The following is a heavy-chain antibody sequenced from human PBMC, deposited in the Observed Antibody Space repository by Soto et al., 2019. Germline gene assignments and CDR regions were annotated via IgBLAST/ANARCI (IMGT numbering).Heavy chain of an antibody. CDR1: GYSFTSYW. V-gene: IGHV5-10-1*01. Sequence: GESLKISCKGSGYSFTSYWISWVRQMPGKGLEWMGRIDPSDSYTNYSPSFQGHVTISADKSISTAYLQWSSLKASDTAMYYCARRPYCSGGSCYLLDYWGQGTLVTVSS. CDR3: ARRPYCSGGSCYLLDY. CDR2: IDPSDSYT. J-gene: IGHJ4*02. D-gene: IGHD2-15*01.